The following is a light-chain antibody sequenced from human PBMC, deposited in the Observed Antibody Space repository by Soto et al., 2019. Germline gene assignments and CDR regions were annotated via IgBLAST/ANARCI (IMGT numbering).Light chain of an antibody. CDR1: SSDVGAHNY. CDR2: EVN. V-gene: IGLV2-14*01. J-gene: IGLJ1*01. Sequence: QSALTQPASVSGFLGQSITISCTGTSSDVGAHNYVSWYQQHPGKAPKLVLYEVNSRPSGVPSRFSGSKSGNTASLTISGLQAEDEADYYCSSYTSSSTLVFGTGTKVTVL. CDR3: SSYTSSSTLV.